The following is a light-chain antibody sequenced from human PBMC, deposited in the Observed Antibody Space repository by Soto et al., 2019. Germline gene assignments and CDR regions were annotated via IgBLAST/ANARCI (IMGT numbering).Light chain of an antibody. CDR3: QQFDTTPWT. J-gene: IGKJ1*01. CDR2: GAS. CDR1: QSVRSRY. V-gene: IGKV3-20*01. Sequence: EFVLTQSPGTLSLSPGVIATLSCRASQSVRSRYLAWYQQKSGQAPRLLIYGASSRATGIPDRFSGSGSGTDFTLTISRLEPEDFAVYYCQQFDTTPWTFGQGTKVEFK.